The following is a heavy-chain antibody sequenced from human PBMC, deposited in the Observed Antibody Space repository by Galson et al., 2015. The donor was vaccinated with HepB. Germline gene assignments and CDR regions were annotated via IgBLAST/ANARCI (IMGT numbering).Heavy chain of an antibody. D-gene: IGHD3-22*01. Sequence: SVKVSCKASGYTFTSYGISWVRQAPGQGLEWVGWISAYNGNTNYAQKLQGRVTMTTDTSTSTAYMELRSLRSDDTAVYYCARDAPYYYDPSSPVVAFDIWGQGTMVTVSS. J-gene: IGHJ3*02. CDR3: ARDAPYYYDPSSPVVAFDI. V-gene: IGHV1-18*01. CDR2: ISAYNGNT. CDR1: GYTFTSYG.